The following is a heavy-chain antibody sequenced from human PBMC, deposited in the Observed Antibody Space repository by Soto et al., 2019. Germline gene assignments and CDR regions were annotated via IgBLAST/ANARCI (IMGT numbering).Heavy chain of an antibody. D-gene: IGHD3-22*01. Sequence: TGGSLRLSCAASGFTFSSYAMSWVRQAPGKGLEWVSGISGSGGSTYCADSVKGRFTISRDNSKNTLYLQMNSLRAEDTAVYHCAKDEDRSVFPLLAHWGKGPWVPVSP. CDR1: GFTFSSYA. V-gene: IGHV3-23*01. CDR3: AKDEDRSVFPLLAH. J-gene: IGHJ4*02. CDR2: ISGSGGST.